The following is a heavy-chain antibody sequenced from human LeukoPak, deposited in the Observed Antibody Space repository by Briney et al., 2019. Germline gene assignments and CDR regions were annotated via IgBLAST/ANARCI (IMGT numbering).Heavy chain of an antibody. V-gene: IGHV3-7*01. J-gene: IGHJ4*02. CDR2: IYQDGREK. Sequence: GALRLSCAASGFPFSSHLMTWVRQAPGKGLEWVANIYQDGREKYYLSSVRGRFTISRDNAKNSLYLQMDSLRVEDTGVYYCASERPSSSWYDYWGQGTLVTVSS. CDR1: GFPFSSHL. CDR3: ASERPSSSWYDY. D-gene: IGHD6-13*01.